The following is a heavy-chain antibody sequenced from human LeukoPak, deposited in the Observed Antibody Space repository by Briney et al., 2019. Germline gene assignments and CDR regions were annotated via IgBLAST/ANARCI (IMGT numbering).Heavy chain of an antibody. CDR1: GFTSDAYA. CDR2: ISWNSGSI. V-gene: IGHV3-9*02. D-gene: IGHD2-8*02. CDR3: AKDEFVASDFTGAFDI. Sequence: GRSLRLSCAASGFTSDAYAMHWVRQAPGKGLEWVSGISWNSGSIGYADSVKGRFTISRDNAKNSLYLQMNSLRAEDMALYYCAKDEFVASDFTGAFDIWGQGTMVTVSS. J-gene: IGHJ3*02.